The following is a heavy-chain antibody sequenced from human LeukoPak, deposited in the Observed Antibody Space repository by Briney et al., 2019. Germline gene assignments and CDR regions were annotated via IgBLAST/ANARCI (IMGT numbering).Heavy chain of an antibody. V-gene: IGHV4-59*01. J-gene: IGHJ3*02. CDR2: IYSSGGT. Sequence: SETLSLTCAVSGGSISSYYWGWIRQPPREGLEWIGYIYSSGGTNYNPSLKSRLTISVDTSKNPFSLKLSSVTAADTAVYYCARELRGVSAFDIRGQGTMVTVSS. CDR1: GGSISSYY. CDR3: ARELRGVSAFDI. D-gene: IGHD3-3*01.